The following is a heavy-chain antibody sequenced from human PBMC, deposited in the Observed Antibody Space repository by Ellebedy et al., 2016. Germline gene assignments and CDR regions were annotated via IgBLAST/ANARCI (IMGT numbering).Heavy chain of an antibody. CDR1: GGSISSSSYY. V-gene: IGHV4-39*01. CDR3: ARQGRGLRQYWYFDL. J-gene: IGHJ2*01. D-gene: IGHD5-12*01. CDR2: IYYSGST. Sequence: SETLSLTCTVSGGSISSSSYYWGWIRQPPGKGLEWIGSIYYSGSTYYNPSLKSRVTISVDTSKNQFSLKLSSVTAADTAVYYCARQGRGLRQYWYFDLWGRGTLVTVSS.